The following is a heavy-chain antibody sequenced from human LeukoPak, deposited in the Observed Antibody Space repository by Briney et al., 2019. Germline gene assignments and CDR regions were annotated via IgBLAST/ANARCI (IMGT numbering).Heavy chain of an antibody. CDR1: GFTLNTNA. D-gene: IGHD1-26*01. J-gene: IGHJ4*02. CDR2: ISGSGAST. V-gene: IGHV3-23*01. Sequence: GGALRLSCLTPGFTLNTNALSWVRQAPGEGLEGISGISGSGASTYYADSVKGRFTISRDDSRNTLYLQMNSLRGDDTAVYYCAKDVGKWESLHFFDYWGQGTLVTVSS. CDR3: AKDVGKWESLHFFDY.